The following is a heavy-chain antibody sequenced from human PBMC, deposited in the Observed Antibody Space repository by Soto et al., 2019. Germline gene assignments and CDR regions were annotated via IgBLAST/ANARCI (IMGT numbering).Heavy chain of an antibody. D-gene: IGHD1-7*01. CDR3: ARQLELRVWFDP. CDR2: IIPIFGTA. CDR1: GGTFSSYA. J-gene: IGHJ5*02. V-gene: IGHV1-69*13. Sequence: GASVKVSCKASGGTFSSYAISWVRQAPGQGLEWMGGIIPIFGTANYAQKFQGRVTITADESTSTAYMELSSLRSVDTAVYYCARQLELRVWFDPWGQGTLVTVSS.